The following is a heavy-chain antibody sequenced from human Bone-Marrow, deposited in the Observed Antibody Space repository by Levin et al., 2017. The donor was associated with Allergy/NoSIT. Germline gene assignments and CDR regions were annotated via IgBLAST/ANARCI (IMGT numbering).Heavy chain of an antibody. D-gene: IGHD2-8*02. V-gene: IGHV3-21*01. CDR1: GFTFSIYS. Sequence: GGSLRLSCTVSGFTFSIYSINWVRQAPGKGLEWVSSISSSGSDMYYVDSVKGRFTISRDNAKNSLTLQMNSLRAADTAVYYCARGIMCDVRVANKEAFAIWGQGTMVSVSS. CDR3: ARGIMCDVRVANKEAFAI. J-gene: IGHJ3*02. CDR2: ISSSGSDM.